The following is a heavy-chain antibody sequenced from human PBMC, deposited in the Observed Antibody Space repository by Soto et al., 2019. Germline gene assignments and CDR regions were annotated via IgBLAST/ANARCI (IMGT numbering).Heavy chain of an antibody. CDR3: AASASFWQNYYYGAMDV. J-gene: IGHJ6*02. CDR2: ISAYNGNT. V-gene: IGHV1-18*01. CDR1: GYTFTSYG. Sequence: ASVKFSCKASGYTFTSYGISWVRQAPGQVLECMVWISAYNGNTNYXXKFQERVXXTRDLSTNTIXMDLSXLKSEDTAVYYCAASASFWQNYYYGAMDVXX.